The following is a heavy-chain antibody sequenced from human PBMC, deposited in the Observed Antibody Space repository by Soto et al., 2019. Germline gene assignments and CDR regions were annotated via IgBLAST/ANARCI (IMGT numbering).Heavy chain of an antibody. V-gene: IGHV4-59*01. Sequence: SETLSLTCTVSGGSISSYYWSWIRQPPGKGLEWIGYIYYSGSTNYNPSLKSRVTISVDTSKNQFSLKLSSVTAADTAVYYCARDHSSSSGYYYGMDVWGQGTTVIVSS. CDR3: ARDHSSSSGYYYGMDV. J-gene: IGHJ6*02. CDR2: IYYSGST. CDR1: GGSISSYY. D-gene: IGHD6-6*01.